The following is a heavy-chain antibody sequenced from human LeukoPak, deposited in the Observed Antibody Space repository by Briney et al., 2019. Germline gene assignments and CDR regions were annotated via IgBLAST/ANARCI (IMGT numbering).Heavy chain of an antibody. J-gene: IGHJ4*02. D-gene: IGHD3-22*01. CDR1: GGSSSSHY. CDR3: ARGAYYDTSGYYIRPFDY. CDR2: INNSGST. V-gene: IGHV4-34*01. Sequence: PSETLSLTCAVYGGSSSSHYWSWIRQPPGKGLERIGEINNSGSTNYNPSLKSRVTISVDTSTKQFSLKLSSVTAADTAVYYCARGAYYDTSGYYIRPFDYWGQGTLVTVSS.